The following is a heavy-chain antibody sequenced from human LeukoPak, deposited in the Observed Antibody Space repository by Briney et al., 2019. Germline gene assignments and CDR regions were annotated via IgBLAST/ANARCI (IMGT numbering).Heavy chain of an antibody. V-gene: IGHV3-23*01. Sequence: GGSLRLSCAASGFTFSSYAMSRVRQAPGKGLEWVSAISGSGGSTYYADSVKGRFTISRDNSKNTLYLQMNSLRAEDTAVYYCATSNAVAGTLDFDYWGQGTLVTVSS. CDR1: GFTFSSYA. CDR2: ISGSGGST. CDR3: ATSNAVAGTLDFDY. J-gene: IGHJ4*02. D-gene: IGHD6-19*01.